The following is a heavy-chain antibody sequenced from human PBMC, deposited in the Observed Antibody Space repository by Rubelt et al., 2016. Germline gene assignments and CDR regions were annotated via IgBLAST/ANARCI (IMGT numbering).Heavy chain of an antibody. CDR3: ASSSSWYLFDY. Sequence: VQVLESGGGVVQPGRSLRLSCAASGFSFSSYAMHWVRQAPGKGLEWVAVISYDGRNKYYEDSGKGQLTISSDNSKNTLYRQMNSLRAEETAVYYCASSSSWYLFDYWGQGTLVTVSS. CDR1: GFSFSSYA. D-gene: IGHD6-13*01. J-gene: IGHJ4*02. CDR2: ISYDGRNK. V-gene: IGHV3-30*14.